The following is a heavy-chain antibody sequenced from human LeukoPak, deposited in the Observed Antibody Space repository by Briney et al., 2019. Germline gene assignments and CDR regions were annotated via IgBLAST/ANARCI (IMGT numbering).Heavy chain of an antibody. CDR1: GFTFSSYE. J-gene: IGHJ4*02. V-gene: IGHV3-48*03. CDR3: VRDRFFSFDF. CDR2: ISSSGSTI. Sequence: GGSLRLSCAASGFTFSSYEMNWVRQAPGKGLEWVSYISSSGSTIYYADSVMGRFTISTDNANNSLYLQMNSLRGEDTAVYYCVRDRFFSFDFWGQGTVVTVSS.